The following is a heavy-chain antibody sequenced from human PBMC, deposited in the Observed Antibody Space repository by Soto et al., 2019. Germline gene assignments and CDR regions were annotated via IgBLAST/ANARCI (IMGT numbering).Heavy chain of an antibody. J-gene: IGHJ4*02. D-gene: IGHD5-12*01. Sequence: QVQLVESGGGVVQPGRSLRLSCAASGFTFSSYGMHWVRQAPGKGLEWVAVIWYDGSNKYYADSVKGRFTISRDNSKNSLYLQMNSLRAEDTAVYYCARGGGYQMQGWEFDYWGQGTLVTVSS. CDR2: IWYDGSNK. CDR3: ARGGGYQMQGWEFDY. CDR1: GFTFSSYG. V-gene: IGHV3-33*01.